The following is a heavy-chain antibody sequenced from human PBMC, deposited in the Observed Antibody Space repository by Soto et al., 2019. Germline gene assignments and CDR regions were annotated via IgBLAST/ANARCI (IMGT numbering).Heavy chain of an antibody. CDR3: AKNWNYVVY. D-gene: IGHD1-1*01. CDR1: GFTFSSYG. J-gene: IGHJ4*02. CDR2: IWYDGSNK. Sequence: QVQLVESGGGVVQPGRSLRLSCAASGFTFSSYGMHWVRQAPGKGLEWVAVIWYDGSNKYYADSVKGRFTISRDNSKNTLYLQMNSLRAEDTAVYYCAKNWNYVVYWGQGTLVTVSS. V-gene: IGHV3-33*06.